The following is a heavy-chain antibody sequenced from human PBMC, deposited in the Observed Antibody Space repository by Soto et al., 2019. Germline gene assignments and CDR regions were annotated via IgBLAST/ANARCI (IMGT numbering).Heavy chain of an antibody. CDR2: IYWHDEK. D-gene: IGHD6-13*01. V-gene: IGHV2-5*01. CDR3: AHRHPSAVGTDRYCFGS. CDR1: GFALSTRGVG. J-gene: IGHJ5*01. Sequence: QITLKESGPTLVKPTQPLTLTCTCSGFALSTRGVGVGWIRQPPGKALEWLALIYWHDEKRYNPSLKSRLTSTEDTSKNQVVLTMTNVDPVDTGTYYCAHRHPSAVGTDRYCFGSWGQGSLVTVSS.